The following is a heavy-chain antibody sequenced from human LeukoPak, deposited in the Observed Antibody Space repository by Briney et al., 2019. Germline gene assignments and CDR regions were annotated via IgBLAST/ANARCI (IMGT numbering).Heavy chain of an antibody. Sequence: PGRSLRLSCAASGFTFDDYAMHWVRQAPGKGLEWVSGISWNSGSIGYADSVKGRFTISRDNAKNSLYLQMNSLRAEDTALYYCAKAYSSGYEFDYWGQGTLVTVSS. D-gene: IGHD3-22*01. CDR2: ISWNSGSI. CDR3: AKAYSSGYEFDY. V-gene: IGHV3-9*01. J-gene: IGHJ4*02. CDR1: GFTFDDYA.